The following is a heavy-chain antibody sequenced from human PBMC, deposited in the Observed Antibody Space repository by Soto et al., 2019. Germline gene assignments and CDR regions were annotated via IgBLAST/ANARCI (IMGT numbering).Heavy chain of an antibody. Sequence: GWSLRLSCAASGFTFSSYAMSWVRQAPGRGLEWVSAISGSGGRTYYADSVKGRFTISRDNSKNTLYLQMTSLRAAETAVYYRAKPPSVALGYWGQGT. J-gene: IGHJ4*02. CDR3: AKPPSVALGY. CDR2: ISGSGGRT. CDR1: GFTFSSYA. D-gene: IGHD7-27*01. V-gene: IGHV3-23*01.